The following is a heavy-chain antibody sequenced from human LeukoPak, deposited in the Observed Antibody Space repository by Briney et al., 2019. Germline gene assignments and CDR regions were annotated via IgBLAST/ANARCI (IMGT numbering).Heavy chain of an antibody. D-gene: IGHD6-19*01. CDR2: MNPNSGNT. CDR1: GGTFSSYA. CDR3: ARRALSGWCIY. Sequence: ASVKVSCKASGGTFSSYAISWVRQAPGQGLEWMGWMNPNSGNTGYAQKFQGRVTMTRNTSISTAYMELSSLRSEDTAVYYCARRALSGWCIYWGQGTLVTVSP. V-gene: IGHV1-8*02. J-gene: IGHJ4*02.